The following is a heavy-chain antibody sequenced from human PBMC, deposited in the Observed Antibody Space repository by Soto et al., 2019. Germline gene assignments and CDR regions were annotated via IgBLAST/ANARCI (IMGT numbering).Heavy chain of an antibody. Sequence: PGGSLRLSCAASGFTFGNYWMHWVRQAPGRGLEWVSRMNSDGSTTNYADSVKGRFTVSRDNAKNTLYLQMNSLRAEDTAVYYCATAEVDYWGPGTLVTVSS. CDR3: ATAEVDY. CDR1: GFTFGNYW. CDR2: MNSDGSTT. J-gene: IGHJ4*02. V-gene: IGHV3-74*01.